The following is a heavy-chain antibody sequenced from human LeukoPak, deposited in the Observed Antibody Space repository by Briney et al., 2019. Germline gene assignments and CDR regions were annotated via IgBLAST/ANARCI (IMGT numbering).Heavy chain of an antibody. J-gene: IGHJ5*02. Sequence: GGSLRLSCAASGFTFTNYAMSWVRQAPGKGLEWVSGINGGGGGTYYADSVKGRFTISRDNSKNTVYLQMNSLRAEDTAVYYCAKGGSGYSSVWLDLWGQGTLVTVSS. V-gene: IGHV3-23*01. D-gene: IGHD6-25*01. CDR1: GFTFTNYA. CDR2: INGGGGGT. CDR3: AKGGSGYSSVWLDL.